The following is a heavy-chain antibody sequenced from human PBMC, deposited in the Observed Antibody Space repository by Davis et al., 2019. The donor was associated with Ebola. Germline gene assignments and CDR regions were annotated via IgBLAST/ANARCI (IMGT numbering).Heavy chain of an antibody. CDR3: ARVAYGESWRWFDP. CDR1: GFTFSSYW. CDR2: INPDRSRT. Sequence: GESLKISCAASGFTFSSYWMHWVRQVPGKGLVWVSRINPDRSRTTYADSVKGRFTISRDNAKNTVYLQMNSLRAEDTDVYYCARVAYGESWRWFDPWGQGTLVTVSS. J-gene: IGHJ5*02. V-gene: IGHV3-74*01. D-gene: IGHD4-17*01.